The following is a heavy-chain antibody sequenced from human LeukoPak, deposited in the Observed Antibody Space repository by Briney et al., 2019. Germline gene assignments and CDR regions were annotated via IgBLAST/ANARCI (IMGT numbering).Heavy chain of an antibody. J-gene: IGHJ6*03. CDR3: ARRDYYYYYMDV. V-gene: IGHV4-39*01. CDR2: IYYSGST. Sequence: SETLSLTCTVSGGSISSSSYYWGWIRQPPGKGLEWIGSIYYSGSTYYNPSLKSRVAISVDTSKNQFSLKLSSVTAADTAVYYCARRDYYYYYMDVWGKGTTVTVSS. CDR1: GGSISSSSYY.